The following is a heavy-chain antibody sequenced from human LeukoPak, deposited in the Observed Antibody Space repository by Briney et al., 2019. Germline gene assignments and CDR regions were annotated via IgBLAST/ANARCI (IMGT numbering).Heavy chain of an antibody. Sequence: GGSLRLSCATSGFTFSSYSMSWVRQAPGEGLEWVSVIGGGDTSTYYADSVKGRFTISRDNSKNTLYLHMNSLRAEDTAVYYCATRGVAAAWGQGTLVTVSS. J-gene: IGHJ5*02. V-gene: IGHV3-23*01. CDR2: IGGGDTST. CDR1: GFTFSSYS. D-gene: IGHD6-13*01. CDR3: ATRGVAAA.